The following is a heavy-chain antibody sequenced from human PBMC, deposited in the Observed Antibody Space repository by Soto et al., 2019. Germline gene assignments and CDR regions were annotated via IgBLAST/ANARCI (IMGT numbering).Heavy chain of an antibody. V-gene: IGHV1-3*01. Sequence: ASVKVSCKASGYTFTSYAMHWVRQAPGQRLEWMGWINAGKGNTKYSQKFQDRVTITRDTSASTAYMELSSLRSEDTAVYYCARDYYHGNSGHFDYWGQGTLVTVSS. CDR3: ARDYYHGNSGHFDY. J-gene: IGHJ4*02. CDR2: INAGKGNT. D-gene: IGHD3-22*01. CDR1: GYTFTSYA.